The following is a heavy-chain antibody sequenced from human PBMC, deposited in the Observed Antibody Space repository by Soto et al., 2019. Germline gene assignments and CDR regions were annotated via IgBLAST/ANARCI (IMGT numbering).Heavy chain of an antibody. V-gene: IGHV1-69*13. CDR1: GVTFDSFT. CDR3: AREDDTTGHYSWFDP. CDR2: FVPTFGSA. Sequence: SVKVSCKPSGVTFDSFTFSWVRQAPGQGLEWMGGFVPTFGSASVAQRFQGRVRITADASTGTGYMELSDLRSDDSAIYYCAREDDTTGHYSWFDPWGPGTLVTVSS. J-gene: IGHJ5*02. D-gene: IGHD3-9*01.